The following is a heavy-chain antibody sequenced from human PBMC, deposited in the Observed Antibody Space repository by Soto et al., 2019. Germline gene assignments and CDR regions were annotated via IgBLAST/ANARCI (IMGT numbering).Heavy chain of an antibody. J-gene: IGHJ4*02. Sequence: ASETLSLTCTVSGGSISSGGYYWSWIRQHPGKGLEWIGYIYYSGSTYYNPSLKSRVTISVDTSKNQFSLKLSSVTAADTAVYYCARQRTGTMFDYWGQGTLVTVSS. CDR1: GGSISSGGYY. D-gene: IGHD1-7*01. CDR3: ARQRTGTMFDY. CDR2: IYYSGST. V-gene: IGHV4-31*03.